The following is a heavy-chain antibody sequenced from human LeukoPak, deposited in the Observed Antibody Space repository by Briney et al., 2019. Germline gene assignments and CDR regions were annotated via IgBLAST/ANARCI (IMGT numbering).Heavy chain of an antibody. J-gene: IGHJ4*02. V-gene: IGHV3-30-3*01. CDR2: ISYDGNNK. Sequence: GGSLRLSCAASGFLFSNCAMHWVRQAPGKGREWVAVISYDGNNKYYADSVKGRFTISRDNSKNTLYLQMNSLRAEDTAVYYCARGRPHGNDYWGQGTLVTVSS. CDR3: ARGRPHGNDY. CDR1: GFLFSNCA. D-gene: IGHD4-23*01.